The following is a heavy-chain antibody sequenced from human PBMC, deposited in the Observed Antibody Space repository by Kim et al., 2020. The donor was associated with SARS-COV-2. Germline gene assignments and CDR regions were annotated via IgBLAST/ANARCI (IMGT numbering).Heavy chain of an antibody. J-gene: IGHJ4*02. CDR3: ARIAYCGGDCYMRMGDY. CDR2: IYPGDSDT. CDR1: GYSFTSYW. V-gene: IGHV5-51*01. D-gene: IGHD2-21*02. Sequence: GESLKISCKGSGYSFTSYWIGWVRQMPGKGLEWMGIIYPGDSDTRYSPSFQGQVTISADKSISTAYLQWSSLKASDTAMYYCARIAYCGGDCYMRMGDYWGQGTLVTVSS.